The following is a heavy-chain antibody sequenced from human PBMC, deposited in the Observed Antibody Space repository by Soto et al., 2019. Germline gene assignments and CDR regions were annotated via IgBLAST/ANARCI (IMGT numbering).Heavy chain of an antibody. D-gene: IGHD6-13*01. CDR3: AREPYIAAAGMSYYGMDV. V-gene: IGHV6-1*01. CDR2: TYYRSKWYN. CDR1: RDSVSRNSAA. Sequence: PSQTLSLTCAISRDSVSRNSAACNWIRQYPSRGLDWLGRTYYRSKWYNDYAVSVKSRITINPDTSKNQFSLQLNSVTPEDTAVYYCAREPYIAAAGMSYYGMDVWGQGTTVTVSS. J-gene: IGHJ6*02.